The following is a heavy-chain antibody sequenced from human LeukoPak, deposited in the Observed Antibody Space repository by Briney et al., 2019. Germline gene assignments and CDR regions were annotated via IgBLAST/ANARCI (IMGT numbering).Heavy chain of an antibody. CDR2: MSPSTGYT. CDR1: GFTFSDYY. V-gene: IGHV3-11*06. J-gene: IGHJ6*02. Sequence: NAGGSLRLSCAASGFTFSDYYMSWLRQAPGKGLEWVSYMSPSTGYTNYGDSVRGRFTISRDNAKNSLYLQMNSLRAEDTAVYFCARVGQEYYYGMDVWGQGTTVTVAS. CDR3: ARVGQEYYYGMDV.